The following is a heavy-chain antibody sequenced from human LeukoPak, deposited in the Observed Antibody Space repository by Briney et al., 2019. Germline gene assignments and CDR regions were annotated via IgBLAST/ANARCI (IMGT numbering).Heavy chain of an antibody. CDR1: GGSISSGSYY. CDR2: IYTSGST. D-gene: IGHD5-12*01. J-gene: IGHJ4*02. CDR3: ARADVDIVATIGPLDY. Sequence: SETLSLTCTVSGGSISSGSYYWSWIRQPAGTGLEWIGRIYTSGSTNYNPSLKSRVTISVDTSKNQFSLKLSSVTAADTAVYYCARADVDIVATIGPLDYWGQGTLVTVSS. V-gene: IGHV4-61*02.